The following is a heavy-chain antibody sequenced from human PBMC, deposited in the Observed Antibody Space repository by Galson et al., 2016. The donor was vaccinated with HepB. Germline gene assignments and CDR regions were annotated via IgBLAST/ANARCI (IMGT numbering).Heavy chain of an antibody. Sequence: SCKASGYTFTDYYMHWVRQAPGQGLEWMGWINPNPGRTKYAQKFQGRVTMTRDSSISTAYMELTRPTSDDTALYYCARAQSNWNAHWGPGTLVTVSS. J-gene: IGHJ1*01. D-gene: IGHD1-1*01. CDR2: INPNPGRT. CDR1: GYTFTDYY. V-gene: IGHV1-2*02. CDR3: ARAQSNWNAH.